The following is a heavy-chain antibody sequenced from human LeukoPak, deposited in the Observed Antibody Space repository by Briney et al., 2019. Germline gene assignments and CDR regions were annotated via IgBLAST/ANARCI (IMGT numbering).Heavy chain of an antibody. CDR2: VDPEDGET. D-gene: IGHD3-10*01. CDR1: GYTFTDYY. J-gene: IGHJ4*02. V-gene: IGHV1-69-2*01. CDR3: ATFDSTVPDGSGTPFDY. Sequence: ASVKVSCKXSGYTFTDYYMHWVQQAPGKGLEWMGLVDPEDGETIYAEKFQGRVTITADTSTDTAYMELSSLRSEDTAVYYCATFDSTVPDGSGTPFDYWGQGTLVTVSS.